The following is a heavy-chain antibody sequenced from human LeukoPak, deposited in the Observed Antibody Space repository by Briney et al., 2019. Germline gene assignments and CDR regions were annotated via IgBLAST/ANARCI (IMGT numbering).Heavy chain of an antibody. CDR1: GFTFNNYG. V-gene: IGHV3-30*03. Sequence: GGSLRLSCAASGFTFNNYGMHWVRQAPGKGLEWVAVISYDGRNKHYPDSVKGRFTISRDISTDTLWLQMDSLRTEDTAVYYCAREGVVTAKPYYFDYWGQGTLVTVSS. D-gene: IGHD2-21*02. CDR3: AREGVVTAKPYYFDY. J-gene: IGHJ4*02. CDR2: ISYDGRNK.